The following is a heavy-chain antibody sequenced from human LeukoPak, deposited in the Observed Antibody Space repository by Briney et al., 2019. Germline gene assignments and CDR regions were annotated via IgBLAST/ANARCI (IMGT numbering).Heavy chain of an antibody. Sequence: ASVKVSCKASGYTFTGYYMHWVRQAPGQGLEWMGWINPNSGGTNYAQKFQGRVTMTRDTSISTAYMELSRLRSEDTAVYYCARESHIVIIPARGRFDPWGQGTLVTVSS. D-gene: IGHD2-2*01. J-gene: IGHJ5*02. CDR3: ARESHIVIIPARGRFDP. V-gene: IGHV1-2*02. CDR2: INPNSGGT. CDR1: GYTFTGYY.